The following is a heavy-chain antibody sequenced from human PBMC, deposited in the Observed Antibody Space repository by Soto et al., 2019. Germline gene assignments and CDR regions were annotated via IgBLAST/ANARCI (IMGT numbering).Heavy chain of an antibody. CDR3: AIDRGRSGSYSFDY. CDR2: IRGYNGNT. J-gene: IGHJ4*02. V-gene: IGHV1-18*01. CDR1: GYTFDTYG. Sequence: QVQLVQSGAEVKKPGASVKVSCKASGYTFDTYGISWVRQAPGQGLEWMGWIRGYNGNTNYAQKFPGRVTVTTDTSTSTAAMELRTLTSDDTAVYYCAIDRGRSGSYSFDYWAQGSLVIVSS. D-gene: IGHD3-10*01.